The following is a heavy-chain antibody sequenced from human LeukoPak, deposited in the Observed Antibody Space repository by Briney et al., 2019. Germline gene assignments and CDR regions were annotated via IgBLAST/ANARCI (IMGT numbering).Heavy chain of an antibody. V-gene: IGHV4-39*01. CDR3: ARYVVVTAKYYFDY. CDR1: GDSIASSGYY. Sequence: PSETLSLTCTVSGDSIASSGYYWSWVRQPPGKGLEWIATIYYSGTTYYNAPIKSRVTISVDTSKNQFSLKLSSVTAADTAVYYCARYVVVTAKYYFDYWGQGTLVTVSS. CDR2: IYYSGTT. J-gene: IGHJ4*02. D-gene: IGHD2-21*02.